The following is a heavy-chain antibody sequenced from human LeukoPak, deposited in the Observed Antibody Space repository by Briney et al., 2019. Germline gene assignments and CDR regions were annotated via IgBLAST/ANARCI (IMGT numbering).Heavy chain of an antibody. CDR3: AREVGGYIGERGYFDY. D-gene: IGHD5-12*01. J-gene: IGHJ4*02. CDR1: GFSVIRSF. Sequence: GGSLRLSCAASGFSVIRSFMSWVRQARGKGREWVSVIYSGGRTYYADAVKGRFTISRDNSQNTLYLLMTSLSAEDTAVSYCAREVGGYIGERGYFDYWGQGTLVAVSS. CDR2: IYSGGRT. V-gene: IGHV3-66*01.